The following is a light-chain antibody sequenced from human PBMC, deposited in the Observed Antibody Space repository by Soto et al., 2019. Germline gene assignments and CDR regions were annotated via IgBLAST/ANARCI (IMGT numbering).Light chain of an antibody. V-gene: IGKV1-5*01. J-gene: IGKJ1*01. CDR2: AAS. Sequence: DIQVTQSPSTLSASVGDRVTITCRASQSISSWLAWYQQKPGKAPKLLIYAASSLQSGVPSRFSGGGSGTELTLTISSLQPDDFATYYCQQYNSYSTFGQGTKVDIK. CDR1: QSISSW. CDR3: QQYNSYST.